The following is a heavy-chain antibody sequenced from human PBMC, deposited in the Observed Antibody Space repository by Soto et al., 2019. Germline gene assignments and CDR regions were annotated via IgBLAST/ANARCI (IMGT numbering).Heavy chain of an antibody. Sequence: GGSLRLSCAASGFTFGSHAMSWVRQAPGKGLEWVSAISGSGGSTYYADSVKGRFTISRDNSKNKLYLQMNSLRAEDTAVFYCAKDRVAVAGHFDYWGQGTLVTVSS. CDR2: ISGSGGST. J-gene: IGHJ4*02. CDR3: AKDRVAVAGHFDY. V-gene: IGHV3-23*01. CDR1: GFTFGSHA. D-gene: IGHD6-19*01.